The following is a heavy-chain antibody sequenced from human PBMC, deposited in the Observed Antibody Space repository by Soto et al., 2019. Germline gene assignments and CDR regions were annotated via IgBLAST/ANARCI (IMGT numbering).Heavy chain of an antibody. CDR3: ARKDSGYADYMDV. J-gene: IGHJ6*03. Sequence: QVQLQESGPGLVKPSQTLSLTCTVSGGSISRGGYYWSWIRQHPGKGLEWIGYSYYSGGTYYNPSLKSLVTISVDTSENQFSLRLSSVTAADTAVYYCARKDSGYADYMDVWGKGTTVTVSS. CDR1: GGSISRGGYY. CDR2: SYYSGGT. D-gene: IGHD5-12*01. V-gene: IGHV4-31*01.